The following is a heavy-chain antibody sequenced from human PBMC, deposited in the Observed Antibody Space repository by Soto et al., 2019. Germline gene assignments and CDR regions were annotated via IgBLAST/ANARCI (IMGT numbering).Heavy chain of an antibody. CDR3: ASHLEVASPYFQH. CDR2: ISHRSSHI. J-gene: IGHJ1*01. D-gene: IGHD6-19*01. Sequence: EVQLVESGGGLVKPGGSLRLTCAASGFTFSDYSMNWVRQAPGKGLEWVSTISHRSSHIYYAESVKGRFNISRDNAKTSLYLQMSSLRAEDPAEYYGASHLEVASPYFQHWGQGTLVTVAS. V-gene: IGHV3-21*01. CDR1: GFTFSDYS.